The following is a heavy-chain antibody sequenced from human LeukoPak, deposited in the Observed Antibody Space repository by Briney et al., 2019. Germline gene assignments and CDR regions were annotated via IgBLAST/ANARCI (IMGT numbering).Heavy chain of an antibody. CDR1: GDSISSGGYS. V-gene: IGHV4-61*08. D-gene: IGHD2-15*01. Sequence: SETLSLTCTVSGDSISSGGYSWSWIRQPPGKGLEWIGYIYYSGSTNYNPSLKSRVTISVDTSKNQFSLKLSSVTAADTAVYYCARSVAATINWFDPWGQGTLVTVSS. CDR2: IYYSGST. CDR3: ARSVAATINWFDP. J-gene: IGHJ5*02.